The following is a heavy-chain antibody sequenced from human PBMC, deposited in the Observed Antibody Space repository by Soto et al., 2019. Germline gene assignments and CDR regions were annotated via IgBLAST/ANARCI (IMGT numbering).Heavy chain of an antibody. V-gene: IGHV3-33*06. CDR3: GKDIRSGSIDY. J-gene: IGHJ4*02. Sequence: GGSLRLSCAASGYSITNNGMHWVRQAPGKGLEWVALIWAHGTDQYYADSVEGRFTVSRDTSTNTVYLQMNSLRAEDTARYYCGKDIRSGSIDYWGQGTLVTVSS. CDR2: IWAHGTDQ. D-gene: IGHD1-1*01. CDR1: GYSITNNG.